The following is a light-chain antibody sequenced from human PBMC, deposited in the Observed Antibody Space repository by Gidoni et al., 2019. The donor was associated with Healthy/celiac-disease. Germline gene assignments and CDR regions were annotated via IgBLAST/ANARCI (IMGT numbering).Light chain of an antibody. J-gene: IGKJ4*01. Sequence: DIQMTQHPSSLSASVGDRVTITCQASQDISNYLNGYQQKPGKAPKLLIYDASNLETGVPSRFSGSGSGTDFTFTISSLQPEDIATYYCQQYDYLPPLTFGGGTKVEIK. CDR3: QQYDYLPPLT. CDR1: QDISNY. CDR2: DAS. V-gene: IGKV1-33*01.